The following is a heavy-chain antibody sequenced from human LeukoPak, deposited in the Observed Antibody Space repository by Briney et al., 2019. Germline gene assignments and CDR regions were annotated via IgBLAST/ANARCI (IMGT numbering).Heavy chain of an antibody. CDR1: RYTLPKLS. D-gene: IGHD6-13*01. J-gene: IGHJ5*02. Sequence: GAGVQVSCLVCRYTLPKLSMHWVGQAPARGREGVGGFDPEDGEPIYAQKFQGRVTMTEDTSTDTAYMELSSLRSEDTAMYYCAGIAAPISNWFDPWGQGTLVTVSS. CDR2: FDPEDGEP. CDR3: AGIAAPISNWFDP. V-gene: IGHV1-24*01.